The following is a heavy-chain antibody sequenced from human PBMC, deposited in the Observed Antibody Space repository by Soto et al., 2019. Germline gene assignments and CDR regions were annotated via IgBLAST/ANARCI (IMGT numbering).Heavy chain of an antibody. J-gene: IGHJ6*02. Sequence: QLQLQESGPGLVKPSETLSLACTVSGGSISSSSTYWVWIRQPPGKGLEWIGSNSYIGSTYYNPSLESRVTISVDTSKNQFSLKLSSVTAADTAVYYCARPGFGMDVWGQGTTVTVSS. CDR3: ARPGFGMDV. V-gene: IGHV4-39*01. CDR1: GGSISSSSTY. CDR2: NSYIGST.